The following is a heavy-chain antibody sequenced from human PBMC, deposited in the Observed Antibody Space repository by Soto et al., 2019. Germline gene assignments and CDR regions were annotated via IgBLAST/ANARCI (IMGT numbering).Heavy chain of an antibody. Sequence: DVPLLESGGDLVQPGGSLRLSCAASGFTFSSYAMSWVRQAPGKGLEWVSSMSGAGRSSYDADSVKGRFTISRDNSKNTLYLQMNNLRAEDTALYYCAKGPIFGVENIYDYWGQGTLVTVSS. V-gene: IGHV3-23*01. CDR2: MSGAGRSS. CDR1: GFTFSSYA. CDR3: AKGPIFGVENIYDY. D-gene: IGHD3-3*01. J-gene: IGHJ4*02.